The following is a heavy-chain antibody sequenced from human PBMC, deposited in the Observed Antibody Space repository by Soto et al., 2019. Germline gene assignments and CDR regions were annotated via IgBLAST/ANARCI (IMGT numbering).Heavy chain of an antibody. D-gene: IGHD6-13*01. CDR2: INWNSGSI. J-gene: IGHJ1*01. Sequence: GGSLRLSXAASGFTFDDYAMHWVRQVPGKGLEWVSGINWNSGSIGYGDSVKGRFAISRDNAKNSLHLQMNSLSAEDTAFYYCVKDESINWYSGHFRHWGQGTLVTVSS. CDR1: GFTFDDYA. V-gene: IGHV3-9*01. CDR3: VKDESINWYSGHFRH.